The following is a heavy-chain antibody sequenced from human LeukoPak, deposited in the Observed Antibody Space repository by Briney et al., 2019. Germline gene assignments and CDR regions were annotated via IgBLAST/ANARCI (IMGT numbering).Heavy chain of an antibody. CDR3: AREYGSGSYEHVGFDY. J-gene: IGHJ4*02. D-gene: IGHD3-10*01. CDR1: GFTFSSYW. V-gene: IGHV3-7*01. CDR2: IKQDGSEK. Sequence: LSGGSLRLSCAASGFTFSSYWMSWVRQAPGKGLEWVANIKQDGSEKYYVDSVKGRFTISRDNAKNSLYLQMNSLRAEDTAVYYCAREYGSGSYEHVGFDYWGQGTLVTVSS.